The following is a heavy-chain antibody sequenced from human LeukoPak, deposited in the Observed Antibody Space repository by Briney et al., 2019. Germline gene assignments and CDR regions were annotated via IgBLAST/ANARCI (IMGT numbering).Heavy chain of an antibody. V-gene: IGHV2-70*11. CDR1: GFSLSTSGMC. CDR2: IDWDGDK. CDR3: ARKGSAWNYFDY. J-gene: IGHJ4*02. Sequence: SVLALVKPTQTLTLTCTFSGFSLSTSGMCVSWIRQPPGKALEWLARIDWDGDKWYSTSLNTRLTISKDTSKNQVVLTMTNMDPVDTATYYCARKGSAWNYFDYWGQGALVTVSS. D-gene: IGHD6-19*01.